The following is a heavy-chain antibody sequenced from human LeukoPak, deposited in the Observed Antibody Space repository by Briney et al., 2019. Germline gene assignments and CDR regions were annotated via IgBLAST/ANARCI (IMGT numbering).Heavy chain of an antibody. CDR2: IYHSGST. Sequence: SETLSLTCTVSGYSISSGYYWGWIRQPPGKRLEWIGSIYHSGSTYYNPSLKSRVTISVDPSKNQFSLKLSSVTAADTAVYYCARDQGYYYGSGSHFDYWGQGTLVTVSS. V-gene: IGHV4-38-2*02. D-gene: IGHD3-10*01. CDR3: ARDQGYYYGSGSHFDY. J-gene: IGHJ4*02. CDR1: GYSISSGYY.